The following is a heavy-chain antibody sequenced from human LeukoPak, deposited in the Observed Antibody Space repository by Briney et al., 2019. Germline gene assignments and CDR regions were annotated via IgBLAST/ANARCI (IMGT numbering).Heavy chain of an antibody. CDR3: ARAPTGASPTGYNYYYMDI. J-gene: IGHJ6*03. Sequence: GRSLRLSCAASGFTFSSYAMHWVRQAPGKGLEWVAVISYDGSNKYYADSVKGRFTISRDNSKNTLYPQMNSLRAEDTAVYYCARAPTGASPTGYNYYYMDIWGKGTTVTISS. V-gene: IGHV3-30*04. CDR2: ISYDGSNK. CDR1: GFTFSSYA. D-gene: IGHD2-8*02.